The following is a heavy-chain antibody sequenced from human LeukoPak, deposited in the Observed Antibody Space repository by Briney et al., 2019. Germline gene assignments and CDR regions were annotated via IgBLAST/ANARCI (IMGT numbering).Heavy chain of an antibody. CDR1: GYTFTSYD. J-gene: IGHJ6*02. Sequence: GASVKVSCKASGYTFTSYDINWVRQATGQGLEWMGWMNPNSGNTGYAQKFQGRVTMTRNTSISTAYMELSSLRSEDTAVYYCARRIRIAAAGPYYYYGMDVWGQGTTVTVSS. CDR2: MNPNSGNT. V-gene: IGHV1-8*01. CDR3: ARRIRIAAAGPYYYYGMDV. D-gene: IGHD6-13*01.